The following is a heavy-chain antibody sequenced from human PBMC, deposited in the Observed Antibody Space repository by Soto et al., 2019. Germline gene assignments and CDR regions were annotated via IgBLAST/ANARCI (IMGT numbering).Heavy chain of an antibody. D-gene: IGHD3-22*01. CDR1: GFTFTSSA. CDR2: IVVGSGNT. J-gene: IGHJ3*02. V-gene: IGHV1-58*01. Sequence: SVKVSCKASGFTFTSSAVQWVRQARGQRLEWIGWIVVGSGNTNYAQKFQERVTITRDMSTSTAYMELSSLRSEDTAVYYCAADTLTMIVVVPDAFDIWGQGTMLTLSS. CDR3: AADTLTMIVVVPDAFDI.